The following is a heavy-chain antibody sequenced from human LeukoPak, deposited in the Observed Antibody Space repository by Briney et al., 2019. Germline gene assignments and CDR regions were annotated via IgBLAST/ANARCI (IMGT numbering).Heavy chain of an antibody. CDR3: ARPGSGWYNDAFDI. V-gene: IGHV4-59*08. CDR1: GGSISSYY. CDR2: IYYSGST. D-gene: IGHD6-19*01. Sequence: PSETLSLTCTVSGGSISSYYWSWIRQPPGKGLEWIGYIYYSGSTNYNPSLMSRVTISVDTSKNQFSLKLSSVTAADTAVYYCARPGSGWYNDAFDIWGQGTMVTVSS. J-gene: IGHJ3*02.